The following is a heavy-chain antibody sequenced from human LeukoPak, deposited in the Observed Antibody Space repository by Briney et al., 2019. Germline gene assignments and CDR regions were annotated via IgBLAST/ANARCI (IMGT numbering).Heavy chain of an antibody. Sequence: GGSLRLSCAASGFTFSSYAMSWVRQTPGKGLEWVSAISGSGGSTYYADSVKGRFTISRDNSKNTLYLQMNSLRAEDTAVYYCAKRLSYCGGDCYSGPYDYWGQGTLVTVSS. D-gene: IGHD2-21*02. V-gene: IGHV3-23*01. CDR1: GFTFSSYA. J-gene: IGHJ4*02. CDR2: ISGSGGST. CDR3: AKRLSYCGGDCYSGPYDY.